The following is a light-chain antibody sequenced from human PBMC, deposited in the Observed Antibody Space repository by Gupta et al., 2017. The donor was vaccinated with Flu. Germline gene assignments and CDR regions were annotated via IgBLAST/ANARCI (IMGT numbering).Light chain of an antibody. Sequence: SALTPPASVSGSPGQSITISCTTTINDVGVYAYVSWYQQHPGKVPKLIIYEVTHRPSGVSNRFSGTKSDNTASLTISGLQAEDEADYYCSSFTSSSTVIFGAGTKVNVL. CDR1: INDVGVYAY. CDR2: EVT. J-gene: IGLJ2*01. CDR3: SSFTSSSTVI. V-gene: IGLV2-14*01.